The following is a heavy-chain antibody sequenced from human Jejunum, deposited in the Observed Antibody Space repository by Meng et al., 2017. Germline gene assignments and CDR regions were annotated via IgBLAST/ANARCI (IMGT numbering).Heavy chain of an antibody. CDR3: ARLLGSDLPYWYFDV. Sequence: GESLKISCKAAGYTFSGYWIGWVRQMPGKGLEWMGIISPSDLNTRDSPAFPAQVTMSVDKSISTAYLQWSRLKDSDTAIYYWARLLGSDLPYWYFDVWGRGTLVTVSS. J-gene: IGHJ2*01. V-gene: IGHV5-51*01. CDR2: ISPSDLNT. CDR1: GYTFSGYW. D-gene: IGHD2-21*02.